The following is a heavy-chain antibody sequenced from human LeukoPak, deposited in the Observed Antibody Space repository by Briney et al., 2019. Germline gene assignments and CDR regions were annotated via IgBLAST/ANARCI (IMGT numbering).Heavy chain of an antibody. Sequence: GGSLRLSCAASGFTLNSNYMIWVRQAPGKGLEWVSVTYSGGSTHYADSVKGRFTISRDNSKNTLYLQMNSLRAEDTAVYYCAKVPIQVGATLTLYYFDYWGQGTLVTVSS. CDR3: AKVPIQVGATLTLYYFDY. D-gene: IGHD1-26*01. CDR2: TYSGGST. V-gene: IGHV3-53*01. J-gene: IGHJ4*02. CDR1: GFTLNSNY.